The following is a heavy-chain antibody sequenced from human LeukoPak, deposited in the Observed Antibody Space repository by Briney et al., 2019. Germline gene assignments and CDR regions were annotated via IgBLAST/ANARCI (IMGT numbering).Heavy chain of an antibody. D-gene: IGHD6-19*01. Sequence: GGSLRLSCAASGFTFSSYAMHWVRQAPGKGLEYVSAISSNGGSTYYANSVKGRFTISRDNAKNSLYLQMNSLRAEDTAVYYCARGDSSGWYSGSGELFDYWGQGTLVTVSS. J-gene: IGHJ4*02. CDR3: ARGDSSGWYSGSGELFDY. CDR2: ISSNGGST. CDR1: GFTFSSYA. V-gene: IGHV3-64*01.